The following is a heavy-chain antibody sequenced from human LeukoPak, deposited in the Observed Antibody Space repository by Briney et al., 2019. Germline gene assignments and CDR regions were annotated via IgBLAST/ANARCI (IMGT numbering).Heavy chain of an antibody. J-gene: IGHJ4*02. CDR2: IRWNDGGI. V-gene: IGHV3-9*01. CDR3: AKGKCGSTSCSIDY. Sequence: GGSLRLSCAASGFTFGGYVMHWVRQAPGKGLEWVSVIRWNDGGIGYADSVKGRFTIARDNAKNSLYLQMNSLRAEDTALYYCAKGKCGSTSCSIDYWGQGTLVTVSS. D-gene: IGHD2-2*01. CDR1: GFTFGGYV.